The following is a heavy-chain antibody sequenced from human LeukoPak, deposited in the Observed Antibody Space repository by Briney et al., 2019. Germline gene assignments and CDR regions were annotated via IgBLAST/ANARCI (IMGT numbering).Heavy chain of an antibody. D-gene: IGHD4-17*01. Sequence: SETLSLTCAVSGTSFSSYYWSWIRQPPGKGLEWIGEVNHSGYTNDNPSLKSRVTISVDTSKNQFSLRLRSVTAADTAVYFCARMTTGHDFWGQGTLVSVST. CDR3: ARMTTGHDF. J-gene: IGHJ4*02. V-gene: IGHV4-34*01. CDR2: VNHSGYT. CDR1: GTSFSSYY.